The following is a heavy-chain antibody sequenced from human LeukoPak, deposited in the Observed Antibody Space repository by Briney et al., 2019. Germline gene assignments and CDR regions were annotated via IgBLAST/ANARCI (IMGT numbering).Heavy chain of an antibody. V-gene: IGHV3-21*01. CDR3: ASFDTPIEYQLYPLPFYYYMDV. CDR2: ISSSSSYI. Sequence: PGGSLRLSCAASGFTFSSYSMNWVRQAPGKGLEWVSSISSSSSYIYYADSVKGRFTISRDNAKNSLYLRMNSLRAEDTAVYYCASFDTPIEYQLYPLPFYYYMDVWGKGTTVTVSS. D-gene: IGHD2-2*01. J-gene: IGHJ6*03. CDR1: GFTFSSYS.